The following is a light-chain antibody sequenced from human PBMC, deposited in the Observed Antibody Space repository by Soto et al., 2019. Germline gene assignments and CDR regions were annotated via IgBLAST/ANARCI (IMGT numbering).Light chain of an antibody. J-gene: IGKJ1*01. CDR3: QQYNSYST. CDR1: QSISSW. Sequence: DIPMTQSPSTLSASVGDRVTITCRASQSISSWLAWYQQKPGKAPKLLIYKASILESGVPSTFSGSGSGTDFSLTISSLQPHDLAAYYCQQYNSYSTFGQGTKV. V-gene: IGKV1-5*03. CDR2: KAS.